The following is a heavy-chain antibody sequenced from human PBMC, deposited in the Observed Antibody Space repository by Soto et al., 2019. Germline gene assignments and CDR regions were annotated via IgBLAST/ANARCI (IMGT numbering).Heavy chain of an antibody. Sequence: VESGGGLINPGGSLRVSCAASRFSFSDAWMSWVRQAPGKGLEWVGRIRSTPEGGTTDYAAPVKGRFFISRDDSKNTVHLQMDRLETEDTAVYYCSSGGHYFGDWGQGTPVTVSS. CDR1: RFSFSDAW. CDR3: SSGGHYFGD. CDR2: IRSTPEGGTT. J-gene: IGHJ4*02. V-gene: IGHV3-15*01. D-gene: IGHD3-10*01.